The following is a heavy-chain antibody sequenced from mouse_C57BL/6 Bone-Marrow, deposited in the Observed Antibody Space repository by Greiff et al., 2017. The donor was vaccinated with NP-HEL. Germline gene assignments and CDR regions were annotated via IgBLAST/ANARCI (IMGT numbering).Heavy chain of an antibody. CDR2: INPSTGGT. V-gene: IGHV1-42*01. CDR3: AREGDLLSAMDY. CDR1: GYSFTGYY. Sequence: EVQLQQSGPELVKPGASVKISCKASGYSFTGYYMNWVKQSPEKSLEWIGEINPSTGGTTYNQKFKAKATLTVDKSSSTAYMQLKSLTSEDSAVYYCAREGDLLSAMDYWGQGTSVTVSS. D-gene: IGHD1-1*01. J-gene: IGHJ4*01.